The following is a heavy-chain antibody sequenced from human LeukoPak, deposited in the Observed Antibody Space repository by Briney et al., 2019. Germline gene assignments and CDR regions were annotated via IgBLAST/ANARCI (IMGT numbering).Heavy chain of an antibody. CDR3: ARMERVYYFDY. V-gene: IGHV3-23*01. CDR2: ISGSGDST. D-gene: IGHD3-3*01. CDR1: GGSISSISYY. J-gene: IGHJ4*02. Sequence: ETLSLTCTVSGGSISSISYYWGWIRQAPGKGLEWVSVISGSGDSTYYADSVKGRFTISRDNSKNTLYLQMNSLRADDTAVYYCARMERVYYFDYWGQGTLVTVSS.